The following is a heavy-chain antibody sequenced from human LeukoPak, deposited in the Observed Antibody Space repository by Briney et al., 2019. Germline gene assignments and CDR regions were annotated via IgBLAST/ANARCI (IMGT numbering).Heavy chain of an antibody. CDR3: AKDRSCTNDICHGDFDY. CDR1: GFTFSSYA. D-gene: IGHD2-8*01. CDR2: ISGSGGST. V-gene: IGHV3-23*01. Sequence: GGSLRLSCAASGFTFSSYAVSWVRQAPGKGLEWVSSISGSGGSTYSADSVKGRFTISRDNSKNALYLQMNSLRAEDTALYYCAKDRSCTNDICHGDFDYWGQGTLVTVSS. J-gene: IGHJ4*02.